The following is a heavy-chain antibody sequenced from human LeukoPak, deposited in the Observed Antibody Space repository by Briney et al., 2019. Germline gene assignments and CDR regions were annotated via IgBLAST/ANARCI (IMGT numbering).Heavy chain of an antibody. D-gene: IGHD3-22*01. Sequence: GGSLRLSCAASGLTFSSYAMSWVRQAPGKGLEWVSGISGSGDDTYYADSVKGRFTISRDNSKNTLYLQMNSLRAEDTAVYYCANPGGYYYDNYWGQGTLVTVSS. V-gene: IGHV3-23*01. CDR1: GLTFSSYA. J-gene: IGHJ4*02. CDR2: ISGSGDDT. CDR3: ANPGGYYYDNY.